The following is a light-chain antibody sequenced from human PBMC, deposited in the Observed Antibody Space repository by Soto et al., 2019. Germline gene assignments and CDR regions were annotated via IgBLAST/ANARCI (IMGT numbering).Light chain of an antibody. CDR1: QGIKND. CDR3: LQDYNYPLT. Sequence: AIQMTQSPSSLSASIGDRVTITCRASQGIKNDLGWYQQKPGKAPKLLIYAASSLQSGVPSRFSGSGSGTDFTHTISILQPDDFATYYCLQDYNYPLTFGQGNKVEIK. CDR2: AAS. V-gene: IGKV1-6*01. J-gene: IGKJ1*01.